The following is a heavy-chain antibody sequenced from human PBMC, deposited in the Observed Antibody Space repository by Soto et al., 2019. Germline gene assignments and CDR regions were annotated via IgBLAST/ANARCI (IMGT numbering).Heavy chain of an antibody. CDR1: GGSISSYY. J-gene: IGHJ6*04. Sequence: SETLSLTCTVSGGSISSYYWSWIRQPPGKGLEWIGYIYYSGSTNYNPSLKSRVTISVDTSKNQFSLKLSSVTAADTAVYYCARARRGIAVAGTNLYYYKAMHVWGKTTTGTGS. CDR3: ARARRGIAVAGTNLYYYKAMHV. CDR2: IYYSGST. V-gene: IGHV4-59*01. D-gene: IGHD6-19*01.